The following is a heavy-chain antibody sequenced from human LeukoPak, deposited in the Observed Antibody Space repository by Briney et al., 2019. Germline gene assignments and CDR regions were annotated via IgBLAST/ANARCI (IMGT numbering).Heavy chain of an antibody. Sequence: SETLSLTCTVPGGSISSYYWSWIRQPPGKGLEWIGYIYYSGSTNYNPSLKSRVTISVDTSKHQFSLKLSSVTAADTAVYYCARHPRDGYNYFWFDPWGQGTLVTVSS. V-gene: IGHV4-59*08. D-gene: IGHD5-24*01. CDR3: ARHPRDGYNYFWFDP. CDR2: IYYSGST. J-gene: IGHJ5*02. CDR1: GGSISSYY.